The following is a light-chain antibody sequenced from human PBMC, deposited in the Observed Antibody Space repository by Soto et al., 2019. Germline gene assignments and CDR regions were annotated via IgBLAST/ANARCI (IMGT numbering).Light chain of an antibody. CDR1: QDLIIY. CDR3: QQSYNAPFT. J-gene: IGKJ3*01. CDR2: AAS. V-gene: IGKV1-39*01. Sequence: DIQMTQSPSSLSASIGDRVTITCRASQDLIIYLNWYQQKPGKAPKLLIYAASNLQSGVPSRFSGSGSGTEFTLTIGSLQPEDFATHYCQQSYNAPFTFGPGTKVDIK.